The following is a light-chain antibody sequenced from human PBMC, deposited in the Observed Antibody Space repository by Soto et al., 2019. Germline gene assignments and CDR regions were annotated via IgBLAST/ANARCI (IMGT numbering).Light chain of an antibody. Sequence: EVVMTQSPVTLSVSPGERVTLSCRASQTVSSSLAWYQQKPGQAPRLLIYGASTRATGIPARFSGSGSGTEFTLTISTLQSEDFAVYYCQQYYHWPPYTFGQGTKLEIK. J-gene: IGKJ2*01. CDR2: GAS. CDR3: QQYYHWPPYT. V-gene: IGKV3-15*01. CDR1: QTVSSS.